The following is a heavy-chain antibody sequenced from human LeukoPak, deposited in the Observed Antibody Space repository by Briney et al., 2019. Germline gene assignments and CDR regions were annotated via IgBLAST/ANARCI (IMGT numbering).Heavy chain of an antibody. CDR2: INHSGST. V-gene: IGHV4-34*01. D-gene: IGHD5-24*01. CDR3: ARLFAARNKRWLQPAGSDY. J-gene: IGHJ4*02. Sequence: PSETLSLTCAVYGGSFSGYYWSWVRQPPGKGLEWIGEINHSGSTNYNPSLKSRVTISVDTSKNQFSLKLSSVTAADTAVYYCARLFAARNKRWLQPAGSDYWGQGTLVTVSS. CDR1: GGSFSGYY.